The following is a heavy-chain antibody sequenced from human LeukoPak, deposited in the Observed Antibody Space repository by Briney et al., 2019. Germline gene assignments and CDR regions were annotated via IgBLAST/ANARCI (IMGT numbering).Heavy chain of an antibody. J-gene: IGHJ4*02. CDR2: IRSKAYGGTT. V-gene: IGHV3-49*04. D-gene: IGHD6-19*01. CDR3: TRSYSGYSSGWAFDY. CDR1: GFTFGDYA. Sequence: GGSLRLSCTASGFTFGDYAMSWVRQAPGKGLEWVGFIRSKAYGGTTEYAASVKGRFTISRDDSKSIAYLQMNSLKTEDKAVYYCTRSYSGYSSGWAFDYWGQGTLVTVSS.